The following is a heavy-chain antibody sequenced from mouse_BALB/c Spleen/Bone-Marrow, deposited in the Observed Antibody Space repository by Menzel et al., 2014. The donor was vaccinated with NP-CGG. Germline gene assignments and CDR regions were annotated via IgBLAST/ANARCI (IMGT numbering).Heavy chain of an antibody. CDR1: GYTFTDYA. CDR2: ISGYYGDA. V-gene: IGHV1S137*01. CDR3: ARSGKVRNAMDY. D-gene: IGHD2-14*01. Sequence: VKLMESGAELVRPGVSVKISCKGSGYTFTDYAIHWVKQSHAKSLEWIGLISGYYGDAIYNQKFKGKATMTVDKSSSTAYMDLARLRSEESAIYYCARSGKVRNAMDYWGQGTSVTVSS. J-gene: IGHJ4*01.